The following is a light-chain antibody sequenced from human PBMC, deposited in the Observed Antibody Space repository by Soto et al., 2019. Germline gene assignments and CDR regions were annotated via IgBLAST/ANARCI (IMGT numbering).Light chain of an antibody. J-gene: IGLJ2*01. CDR1: NSDIGTYDY. CDR3: ASYTVTNTVF. Sequence: QSALSQPASVSGSPGQSISISCTGTNSDIGTYDYVSWYQQHPGKAPKLMIYEVSNRPSGVSNRFSGSKSGNTASLTISGLRADDEADYYCASYTVTNTVFFGGGTKLTVL. V-gene: IGLV2-14*01. CDR2: EVS.